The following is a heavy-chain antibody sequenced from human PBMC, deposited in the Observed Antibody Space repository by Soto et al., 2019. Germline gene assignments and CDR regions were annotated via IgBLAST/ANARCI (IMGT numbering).Heavy chain of an antibody. CDR3: ARDWARAEDV. Sequence: QVPLVQSGAEVKKPGASVKVSCKASGYTFTGYPIHWVRQAPGQGLEWMGWINAGNGDTKYSQKFQGRVTITRDTSASTAYMEVSRLTSEDTAVYYCARDWARAEDVWGQGTTVTVSS. D-gene: IGHD7-27*01. V-gene: IGHV1-3*01. CDR1: GYTFTGYP. CDR2: INAGNGDT. J-gene: IGHJ6*02.